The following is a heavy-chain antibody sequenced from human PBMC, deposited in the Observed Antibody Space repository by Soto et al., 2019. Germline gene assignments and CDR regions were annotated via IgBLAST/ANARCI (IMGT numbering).Heavy chain of an antibody. J-gene: IGHJ3*02. CDR2: MSHSGGT. Sequence: QEQLLQWGAGLLKPSETLSLTCAVYGGFVSSGNYYWSWIRQPPGKGLEWIGEMSHSGGTHFNPSLKSRVTISVDTSKNQFSLKMSSGTAADTALYYCARVERGTATTVVDAFDIWGPGTMVTVSS. CDR3: ARVERGTATTVVDAFDI. CDR1: GGFVSSGNYY. V-gene: IGHV4-34*01. D-gene: IGHD1-1*01.